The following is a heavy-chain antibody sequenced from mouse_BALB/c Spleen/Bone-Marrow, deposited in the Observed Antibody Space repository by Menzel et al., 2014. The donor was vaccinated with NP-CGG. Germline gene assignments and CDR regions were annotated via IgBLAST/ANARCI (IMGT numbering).Heavy chain of an antibody. CDR2: INPNNGDT. D-gene: IGHD1-1*01. CDR1: GYTFTDYH. V-gene: IGHV1-18*01. J-gene: IGHJ3*01. CDR3: ARRQEDYYAWFAY. Sequence: DVKLVESGPEPVKPGASVKMSCKASGYTFTDYHMKWVKQSHGKSLEWIGEINPNNGDTFYNQKYKGKATLTVDKSSSTAYMQLNSLTSEDSAVYYCARRQEDYYAWFAYWGQGTLVTVSA.